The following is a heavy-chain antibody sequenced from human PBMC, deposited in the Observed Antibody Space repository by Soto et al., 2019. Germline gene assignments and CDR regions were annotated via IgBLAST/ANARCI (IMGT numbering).Heavy chain of an antibody. J-gene: IGHJ4*02. CDR2: IYHSGST. CDR3: ARDDYGGNPFDY. Sequence: PSETLSLTCAVSGGSISSSNWWSWVRQPPGKGLEWIGEIYHSGSTNYNPSLKSRVTISVDKSKNQFSLKLSSVTAADTAVYYCARDDYGGNPFDYWGQGTLVTVYS. V-gene: IGHV4-4*02. CDR1: GGSISSSNW. D-gene: IGHD4-17*01.